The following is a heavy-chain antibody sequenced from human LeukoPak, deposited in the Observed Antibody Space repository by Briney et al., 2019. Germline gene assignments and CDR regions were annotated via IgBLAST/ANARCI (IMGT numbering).Heavy chain of an antibody. D-gene: IGHD2-2*01. CDR3: ARDIPAVGFDP. CDR2: LNGDGSST. J-gene: IGHJ5*02. V-gene: IGHV3-74*01. Sequence: QPGGSLRLSCAASGFPFSNYWMHWVRQAPGKGLVWVSRLNGDGSSTAYADSVKGRFTISRDNTKNTLYLQMNSLKAEDTAVYYCARDIPAVGFDPWGQGTLVTVSS. CDR1: GFPFSNYW.